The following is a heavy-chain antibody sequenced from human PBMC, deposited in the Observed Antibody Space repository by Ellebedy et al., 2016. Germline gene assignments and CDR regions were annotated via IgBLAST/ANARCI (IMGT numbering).Heavy chain of an antibody. D-gene: IGHD4-17*01. Sequence: ASVKVSCXASGYTFTGYYMHWVRQAPGQGLEWMGWINPNSGGTNYAQKFQGWVTMASDTSISTAYMDLSRLISDDTAIYYCVTTRPWFAYWGQGTLVTVSS. CDR3: VTTRPWFAY. CDR1: GYTFTGYY. J-gene: IGHJ4*02. CDR2: INPNSGGT. V-gene: IGHV1-2*04.